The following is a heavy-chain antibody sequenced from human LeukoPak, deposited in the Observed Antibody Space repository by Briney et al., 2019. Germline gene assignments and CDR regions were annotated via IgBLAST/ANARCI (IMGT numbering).Heavy chain of an antibody. CDR2: IRAHNGDT. J-gene: IGHJ4*02. CDR3: ARGEFICTINTCYASALDS. V-gene: IGHV1-18*01. D-gene: IGHD2-2*01. CDR1: GYTFTSYA. Sequence: GASVKVSCKASGYTFTSYAISWVRQAPGQRLEWMGWIRAHNGDTNHAQQLQGRVTMTTDTSTRTAYMELRSLRSEDTAVYYCARGEFICTINTCYASALDSWGQGTLVTVSS.